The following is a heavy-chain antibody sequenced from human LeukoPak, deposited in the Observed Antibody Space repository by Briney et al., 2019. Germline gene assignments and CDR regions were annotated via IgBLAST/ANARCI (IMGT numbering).Heavy chain of an antibody. V-gene: IGHV3-30*04. J-gene: IGHJ1*01. CDR2: ISYDGSNK. CDR1: GFTFSSYA. Sequence: GGSLRLSCAASGFTFSSYAMHWVRQAPGKGLEWVAVISYDGSNKYYADSVKGRFTISRDNSKNTLYLQMNSLRAEDTAVYYCARDQVYSSGWHICQHWGQGTLVTVSS. CDR3: ARDQVYSSGWHICQH. D-gene: IGHD6-19*01.